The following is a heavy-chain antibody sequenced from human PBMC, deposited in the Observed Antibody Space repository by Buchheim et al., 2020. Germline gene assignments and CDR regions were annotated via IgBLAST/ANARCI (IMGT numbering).Heavy chain of an antibody. Sequence: EVQLVESGGGLVQPGGSLRLSCAASGFTFSSYSMNWVRQAPGEGLEWVSYISSASSTLYYADSVKGRFTISRDNAKHSLYLRMNSLRAEDTAVYYCARKRTDGMDVWGQGTT. CDR2: ISSASSTL. CDR1: GFTFSSYS. J-gene: IGHJ6*02. V-gene: IGHV3-48*01. CDR3: ARKRTDGMDV.